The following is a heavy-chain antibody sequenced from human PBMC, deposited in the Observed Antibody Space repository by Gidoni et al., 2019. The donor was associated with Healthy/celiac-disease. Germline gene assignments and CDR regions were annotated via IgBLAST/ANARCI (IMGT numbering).Heavy chain of an antibody. CDR1: GFTFADYA. V-gene: IGHV3-9*01. CDR2: ISWNSGSI. J-gene: IGHJ3*02. CDR3: AKDKTIFGVGVTDAFDI. D-gene: IGHD3-3*01. Sequence: EVQLVESGGGLVQPGRSLRLSCAASGFTFADYAMHWVRQAPGKGLEWVSGISWNSGSIGYADSVKGRFTISRDNAKNSLYLQMNSLRAEDTALYYCAKDKTIFGVGVTDAFDIWGQGTMVTVSS.